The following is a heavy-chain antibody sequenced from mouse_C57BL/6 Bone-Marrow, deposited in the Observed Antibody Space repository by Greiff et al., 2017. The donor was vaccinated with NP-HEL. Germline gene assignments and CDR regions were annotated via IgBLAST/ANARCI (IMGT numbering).Heavy chain of an antibody. V-gene: IGHV7-1*01. Sequence: EVQRVESGGGLVQSGRSLRLSCATSGFTFSDFYMEWVRQAPGKGLEWIAASRNKANDYTTEYSSSVKGRFIVSRDTSQSILYLQMNALRAEDSAIYDGARDAYGNYGGAAMDYWGQGTSVTVSS. CDR3: ARDAYGNYGGAAMDY. D-gene: IGHD2-1*01. J-gene: IGHJ4*01. CDR1: GFTFSDFY. CDR2: SRNKANDYTT.